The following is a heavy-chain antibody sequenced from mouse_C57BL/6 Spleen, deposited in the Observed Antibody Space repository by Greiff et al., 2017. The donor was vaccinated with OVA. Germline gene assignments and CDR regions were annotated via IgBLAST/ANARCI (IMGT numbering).Heavy chain of an antibody. CDR1: GFTFSDYG. V-gene: IGHV5-17*01. J-gene: IGHJ4*01. Sequence: EVQVVESGGGLVKPGGSLKLSCAASGFTFSDYGMHWVRQAPEKGLEWVAYISSGSSTIYYADTVKGRFTISRDNAKNTLFLQMTSLRSEDTAMYYCAKAHYYGSSYDYAMDYWGQGTSVTVSS. CDR3: AKAHYYGSSYDYAMDY. D-gene: IGHD1-1*01. CDR2: ISSGSSTI.